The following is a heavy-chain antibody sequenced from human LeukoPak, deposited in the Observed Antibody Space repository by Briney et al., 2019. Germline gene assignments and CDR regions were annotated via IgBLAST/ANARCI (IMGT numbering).Heavy chain of an antibody. CDR3: ARGHYDILTGSRFDP. V-gene: IGHV3-74*01. J-gene: IGHJ5*02. CDR2: INSDGSST. Sequence: GGSLRLSCAASGFTFSSYWMHWVRQAPGKGLVWVSRINSDGSSTSYADSVKGRFTISRDNAKNTLYLQMNSLRAEDTAVYYCARGHYDILTGSRFDPWGQGTLVTVSS. D-gene: IGHD3-9*01. CDR1: GFTFSSYW.